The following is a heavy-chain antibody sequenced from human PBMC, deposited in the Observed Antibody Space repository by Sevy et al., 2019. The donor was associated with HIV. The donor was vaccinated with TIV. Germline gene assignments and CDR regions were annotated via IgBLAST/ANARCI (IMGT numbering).Heavy chain of an antibody. J-gene: IGHJ4*02. CDR2: IKSKSEGGTT. Sequence: GESLKISCGASGFTFSNAWMTWVRQAPGKGLEWVGRIKSKSEGGTTDYAAPVKGRFTISRDDSKNTLYLQMNSLKSXXXXXXXXXXXXXXXXXXXCGEYFDSWGQGTLVTVSS. CDR3: XXXXXXXXXXXCGEYFDS. CDR1: GFTFSNAW. D-gene: IGHD3-10*01. V-gene: IGHV3-15*01.